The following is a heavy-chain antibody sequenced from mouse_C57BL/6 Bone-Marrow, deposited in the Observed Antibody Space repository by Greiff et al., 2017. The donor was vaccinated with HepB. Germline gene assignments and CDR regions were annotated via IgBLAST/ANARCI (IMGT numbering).Heavy chain of an antibody. J-gene: IGHJ4*01. CDR3: VKAWGYYVYYDARDD. CDR1: GFTFTAYY. V-gene: IGHV7-4*01. Sequence: EVMLVESGGGLVQPGASLRLSCAASGFTFTAYYMSWVRQPPGTAPVWLALIRNKANGYTTEYTASVKGRFTISSDNSQNILYRQMDTLRAEDSATDDCVKAWGYYVYYDARDDWGQGTSVTVAS. CDR2: IRNKANGYTT. D-gene: IGHD2-3*01.